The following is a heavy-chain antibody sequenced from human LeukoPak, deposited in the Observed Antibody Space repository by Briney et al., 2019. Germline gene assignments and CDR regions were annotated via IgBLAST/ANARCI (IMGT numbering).Heavy chain of an antibody. J-gene: IGHJ4*02. CDR2: IYYSGST. D-gene: IGHD5-12*01. Sequence: PSETLSLTCTVSGGSISSSSYYWGWIRQTPGKGLEWIGSIYYSGSTYYNPSLKSRVTISVDTSKNQFSLKLSSVTAADTAVYYCARQESGMVATSNQYYFDYWGQGTLVTVSS. CDR3: ARQESGMVATSNQYYFDY. V-gene: IGHV4-39*01. CDR1: GGSISSSSYY.